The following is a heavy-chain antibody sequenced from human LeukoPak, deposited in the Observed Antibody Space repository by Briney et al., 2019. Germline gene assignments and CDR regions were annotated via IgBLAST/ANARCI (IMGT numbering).Heavy chain of an antibody. CDR1: GGSISSYY. CDR2: IYYSGST. V-gene: IGHV4-59*01. CDR3: ARVRRGDYGDYWYFDL. D-gene: IGHD4-17*01. J-gene: IGHJ2*01. Sequence: PSETLSLTCTVSGGSISSYYWSWIRQPPGKGLEWIGYIYYSGSTNYNPSHKSRVTISVDTSKNQFSLKLSSVTAADTAVYYCARVRRGDYGDYWYFDLWGRGTLVTVSS.